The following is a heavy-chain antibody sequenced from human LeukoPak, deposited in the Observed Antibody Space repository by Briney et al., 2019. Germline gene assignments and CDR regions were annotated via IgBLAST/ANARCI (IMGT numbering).Heavy chain of an antibody. J-gene: IGHJ4*02. CDR1: GFTFSSYS. CDR2: ISSSSSYI. CDR3: ARGGYSYGYDYFDY. D-gene: IGHD5-18*01. V-gene: IGHV3-21*01. Sequence: PGGSLRLSCAASGFTFSSYSMNWVRQAPGKGLEWVSSISSSSSYIYYADSVKSRFTISRDNAKNSLYLQMNSLRAEDTAVYYCARGGYSYGYDYFDYWGQGTLVTVSS.